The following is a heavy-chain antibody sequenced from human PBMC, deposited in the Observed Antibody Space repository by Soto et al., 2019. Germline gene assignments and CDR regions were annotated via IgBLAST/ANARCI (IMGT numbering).Heavy chain of an antibody. V-gene: IGHV3-53*04. J-gene: IGHJ4*02. Sequence: GGSLRLSCAASGFTVSSNYMSWVRQAPGKGLEWVSVIYSGGSTYYADSVKGRFTISRHNSKNTLYLQMNSLRAEDTAVYYCARETLNYDILTGYYSRGFDYWGQGTLVTVSS. CDR2: IYSGGST. D-gene: IGHD3-9*01. CDR1: GFTVSSNY. CDR3: ARETLNYDILTGYYSRGFDY.